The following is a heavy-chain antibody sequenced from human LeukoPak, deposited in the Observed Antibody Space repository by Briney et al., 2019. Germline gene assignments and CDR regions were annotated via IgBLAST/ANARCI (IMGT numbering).Heavy chain of an antibody. D-gene: IGHD6-19*01. CDR2: ISSSSSTI. Sequence: GGSLRLSCAASGFTLSSYSMKWVRQAPGKGLEWVSYISSSSSTIYYADSVKGRFTISRDNAKNSLYLQMNSLRAEDTAVYYCARRSSGDAFDIWGQGTMVTVSS. V-gene: IGHV3-48*04. CDR3: ARRSSGDAFDI. J-gene: IGHJ3*02. CDR1: GFTLSSYS.